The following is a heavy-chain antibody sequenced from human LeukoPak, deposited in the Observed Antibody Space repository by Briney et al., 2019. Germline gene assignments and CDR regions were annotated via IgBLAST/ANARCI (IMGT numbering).Heavy chain of an antibody. CDR3: ARLTAVVTFDY. D-gene: IGHD4-23*01. CDR2: IYPSDSDT. V-gene: IGHV5-51*01. CDR1: GYSFTSNC. Sequence: GESLKISCKGSGYSFTSNCIGWVRQMPRKGLEWMGFIYPSDSDTRYSPSSQGQVTISADKSTSTADLQWRDLKVSDSVLYYCARLTAVVTFDYWGQGTMVTVSS. J-gene: IGHJ4*02.